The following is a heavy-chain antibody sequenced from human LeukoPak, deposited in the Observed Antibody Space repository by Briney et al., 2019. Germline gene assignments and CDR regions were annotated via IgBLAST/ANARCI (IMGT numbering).Heavy chain of an antibody. Sequence: SETLSLTCTVSGGSISSYYWSWIRQPPGKGLEWIGYIYYSGSTNYNPSLKSRVTISVDTSNNQFSLKLSSVTAADTAVYYCARDSSGYRRGSFDYWGQGTLATVSS. J-gene: IGHJ4*02. CDR2: IYYSGST. V-gene: IGHV4-59*01. CDR1: GGSISSYY. CDR3: ARDSSGYRRGSFDY. D-gene: IGHD3-22*01.